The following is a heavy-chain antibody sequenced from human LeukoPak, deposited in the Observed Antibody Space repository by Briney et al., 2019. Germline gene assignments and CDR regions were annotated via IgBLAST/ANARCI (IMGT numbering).Heavy chain of an antibody. CDR3: AHEEGFNVAGVFDY. Sequence: SETLSLTCAVYGGSFSGYYWSWIRQPPGKGLEWIGEINHTGSTNYNPSLKSRVTISVDTSKNQFSLKLSSVTAADTAVYYCAHEEGFNVAGVFDYWGQGTLVTVFS. D-gene: IGHD6-19*01. V-gene: IGHV4-34*01. CDR2: INHTGST. CDR1: GGSFSGYY. J-gene: IGHJ4*02.